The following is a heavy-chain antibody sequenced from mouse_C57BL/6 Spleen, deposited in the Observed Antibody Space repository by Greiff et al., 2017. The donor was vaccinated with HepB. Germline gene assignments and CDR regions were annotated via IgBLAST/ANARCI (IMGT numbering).Heavy chain of an antibody. J-gene: IGHJ3*01. CDR2: ISDGGSYT. CDR1: GFTFSSYA. CDR3: ARGVDGYYAWFAY. D-gene: IGHD2-3*01. Sequence: EVKLMESGGGLVKPGGSLKLSCAASGFTFSSYAMSWVRQNPEKRLEWVATISDGGSYTYYPDNVKGRFTISRDNAKNNLYLQMSHLKSEDTAMYYCARGVDGYYAWFAYWGQGTLVTVSA. V-gene: IGHV5-4*03.